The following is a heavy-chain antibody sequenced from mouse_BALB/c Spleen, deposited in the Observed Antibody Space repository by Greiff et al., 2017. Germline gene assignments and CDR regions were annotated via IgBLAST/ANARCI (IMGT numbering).Heavy chain of an antibody. CDR2: INSNGGST. CDR3: ARRDGTYFDD. J-gene: IGHJ2*01. D-gene: IGHD4-1*01. Sequence: EVKVVESGGGLVKLGGSLKLSCAASGFTFSSYYMSWVRQTPEKRLELVAAINSNGGSTYYPDTVKGRFTISRDNAKNTLYLQMSSLKSEDTALYYCARRDGTYFDDWGQGTTLTVSS. CDR1: GFTFSSYY. V-gene: IGHV5-6-2*01.